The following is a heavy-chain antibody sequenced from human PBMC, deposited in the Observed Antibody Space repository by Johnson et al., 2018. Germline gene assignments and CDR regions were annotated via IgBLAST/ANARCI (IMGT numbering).Heavy chain of an antibody. CDR1: GGSISSYY. CDR2: IYYSGST. CDR3: ARDHRAGRCVEWLLPDNYYYGMDV. D-gene: IGHD3-3*01. V-gene: IGHV4-59*01. J-gene: IGHJ6*02. Sequence: QVQLQESGPGLVKPSETLSLTCTVSGGSISSYYWSWIRQPPGKGLEWIGYIYYSGSTNYNPSLKSRVTISVDTSKNPFSLKLSSVTAADTAGCYCARDHRAGRCVEWLLPDNYYYGMDVWGQGTTVTVSS.